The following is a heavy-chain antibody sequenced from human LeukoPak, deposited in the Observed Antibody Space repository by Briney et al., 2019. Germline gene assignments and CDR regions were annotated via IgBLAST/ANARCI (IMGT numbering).Heavy chain of an antibody. CDR3: AAGLDSSGYYPVGFDY. CDR1: GFTFTSSA. CDR2: IVVGSGNT. D-gene: IGHD3-22*01. Sequence: ASVKVSCKASGFTFTSSAMQWVRQARGQRLEWIGWIVVGSGNTNYAQKFQERVTITRDMSTSTAYMELSSLRSEDTAVYYCAAGLDSSGYYPVGFDYWGQGTLVTVSS. V-gene: IGHV1-58*02. J-gene: IGHJ4*02.